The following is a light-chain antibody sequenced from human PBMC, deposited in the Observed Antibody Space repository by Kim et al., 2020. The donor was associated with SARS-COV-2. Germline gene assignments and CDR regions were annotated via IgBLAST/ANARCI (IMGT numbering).Light chain of an antibody. CDR2: GKN. V-gene: IGLV3-19*01. CDR3: NSRDSNDNVV. J-gene: IGLJ2*01. Sequence: VALGQTVRITCQGHSLRSYYATWYQQKPGQAPIVVIYGKNNRPSGIPVRFSGSSSGNTASLTITGTQAGDEADYYCNSRDSNDNVVFGGGTKLTVL. CDR1: SLRSYY.